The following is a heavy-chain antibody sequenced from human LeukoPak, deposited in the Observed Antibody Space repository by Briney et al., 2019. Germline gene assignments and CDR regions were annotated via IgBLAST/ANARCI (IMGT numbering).Heavy chain of an antibody. V-gene: IGHV1-8*01. D-gene: IGHD3-10*01. CDR3: AISSYSTPDAFDI. CDR2: MNPNSGNT. CDR1: EYTFTSYD. J-gene: IGHJ3*02. Sequence: ASVKVSCKASEYTFTSYDINWVRQATGQGLEWMGWMNPNSGNTGYAQKFQGRVTMTRNTSISTAYMELSSLRSEDTAVYYCAISSYSTPDAFDIWGQGTMVTVSS.